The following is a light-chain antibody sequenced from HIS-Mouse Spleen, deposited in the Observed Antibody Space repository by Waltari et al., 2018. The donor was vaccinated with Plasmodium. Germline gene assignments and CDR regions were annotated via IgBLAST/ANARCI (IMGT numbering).Light chain of an antibody. CDR1: ALPTKY. V-gene: IGLV3-10*01. CDR3: YSTDSSGNHRG. CDR2: EDS. Sequence: SYELTQPPSVSVSPGQTARITCSGDALPTKYAYWYQKKSGQAPALIIYEDSKRPSGIPERFAGSSSGTRATLTISGAQVEDEADYYCYSTDSSGNHRGFGGGTKLTVL. J-gene: IGLJ3*02.